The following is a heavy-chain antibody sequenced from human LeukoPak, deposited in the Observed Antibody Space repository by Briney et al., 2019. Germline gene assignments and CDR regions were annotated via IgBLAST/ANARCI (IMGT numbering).Heavy chain of an antibody. CDR3: ARHSYGSGSYYYYYGMDV. J-gene: IGHJ6*04. D-gene: IGHD3-10*01. Sequence: GESLEISCKGSGYSFTSYWISWVRQMPGKGLEWMGRIDPSDSYTNYSPSFQGHVTFSADKSISTAYLQWSSLKASDTAMYYCARHSYGSGSYYYYYGMDVWGKGTTVTVSS. CDR2: IDPSDSYT. CDR1: GYSFTSYW. V-gene: IGHV5-10-1*01.